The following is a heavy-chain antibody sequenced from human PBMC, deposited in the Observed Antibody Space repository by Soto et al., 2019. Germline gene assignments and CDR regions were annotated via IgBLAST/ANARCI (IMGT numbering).Heavy chain of an antibody. Sequence: QVQLVESGGGVVQPGRSLRLSCAASGFTVSDYAMHWVRQAPGKWLEWVAVMSDAGSIEFNGDSVKGRFTISRDNSKKMLYLDMNSLRPEDTAVYYCATCSAGRCYGALGGTLDYYGMDVWGQGTTVTVSS. D-gene: IGHD2-15*01. CDR1: GFTVSDYA. J-gene: IGHJ6*02. V-gene: IGHV3-30*04. CDR3: ATCSAGRCYGALGGTLDYYGMDV. CDR2: MSDAGSIE.